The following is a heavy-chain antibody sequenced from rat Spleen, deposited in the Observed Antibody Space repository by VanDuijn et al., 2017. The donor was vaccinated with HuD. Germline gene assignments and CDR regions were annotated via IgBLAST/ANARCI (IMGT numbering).Heavy chain of an antibody. CDR1: GISLTDYS. CDR2: IWSGGGT. J-gene: IGHJ4*01. Sequence: VQLKESGPGLVQPSQTLSLTCTVPGISLTDYSIHWVRQPPGKGLEWMGVIWSGGGTDFNSALKSRLSISRDTSKSQVFLKMNSLQKDDTATYYCARGLTGRDYYVMDAWGQGASVTVSS. CDR3: ARGLTGRDYYVMDA. V-gene: IGHV2S63*01. D-gene: IGHD5-1*01.